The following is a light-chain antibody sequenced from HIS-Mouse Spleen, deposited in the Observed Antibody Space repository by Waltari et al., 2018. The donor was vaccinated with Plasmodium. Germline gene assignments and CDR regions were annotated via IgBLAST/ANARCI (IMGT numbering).Light chain of an antibody. CDR1: QSISSR. V-gene: IGKV1-5*03. CDR3: QQYNSYSWT. J-gene: IGKJ1*01. CDR2: KSS. Sequence: DIQMTQPPSTPSASVGDRVTITCRASQSISSRLAWYQQQPGKAPKLLIYKSSCLESGVPSRFSGSGSGTEVTLTISSLQPDDFATDYCQQYNSYSWTFGQGTKVEIK.